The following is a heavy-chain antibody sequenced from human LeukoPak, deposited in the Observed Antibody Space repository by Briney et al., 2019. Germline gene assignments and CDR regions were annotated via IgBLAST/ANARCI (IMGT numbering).Heavy chain of an antibody. Sequence: SETLSLTCSVSGFSISSGYYWGWIRQPPGRGLEWIGSIYHSGNTYSNPSLRSRVTMTVDTSKNEFSLKVSFVTAADTAVYYCARASCGGDCYYYYYGMDVWGQGTTVTVSS. CDR1: GFSISSGYY. CDR3: ARASCGGDCYYYYYGMDV. V-gene: IGHV4-38-2*02. J-gene: IGHJ6*02. D-gene: IGHD2-21*01. CDR2: IYHSGNT.